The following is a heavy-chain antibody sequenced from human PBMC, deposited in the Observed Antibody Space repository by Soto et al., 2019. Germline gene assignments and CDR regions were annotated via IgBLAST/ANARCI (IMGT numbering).Heavy chain of an antibody. CDR1: GFTFSSYA. J-gene: IGHJ3*02. D-gene: IGHD3-22*01. Sequence: GSLRLSCAASGFTFSSYAMHWVRQAPGKGLEWVAVISYDGSNKYYADSVKGRFTISRDNSKNTLYLQMNSLRAEDTAVYYCARAHYDSSAKGAFDIWGQGTMVT. CDR2: ISYDGSNK. V-gene: IGHV3-30-3*01. CDR3: ARAHYDSSAKGAFDI.